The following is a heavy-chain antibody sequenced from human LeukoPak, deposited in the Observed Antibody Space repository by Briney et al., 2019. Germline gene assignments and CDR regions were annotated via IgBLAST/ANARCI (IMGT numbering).Heavy chain of an antibody. CDR2: INHSGST. Sequence: PSETLSLTCAVYGGSFSGYYWSWIRQPPGKGLEWIGEINHSGSTNYNPSLKSRVTISVDTSKNQFSLKLSSVTAADTAVYYCARDYSFGEKINWGQGTLVTVSS. J-gene: IGHJ4*02. V-gene: IGHV4-34*01. CDR1: GGSFSGYY. CDR3: ARDYSFGEKIN. D-gene: IGHD3-10*01.